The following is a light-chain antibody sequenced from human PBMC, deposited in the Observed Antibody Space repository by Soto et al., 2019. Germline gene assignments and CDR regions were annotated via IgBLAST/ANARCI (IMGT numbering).Light chain of an antibody. Sequence: EIVMTKSPATLSVSPGERATLSCRASQSVSSNLAWYQQKPGQAPRLLIYGASTRATGIPARFSGSGSGTEFTPTISSLQSEDFAVYYCQQYNNWPPWTFGQGTKVEIK. CDR2: GAS. CDR1: QSVSSN. CDR3: QQYNNWPPWT. J-gene: IGKJ1*01. V-gene: IGKV3-15*01.